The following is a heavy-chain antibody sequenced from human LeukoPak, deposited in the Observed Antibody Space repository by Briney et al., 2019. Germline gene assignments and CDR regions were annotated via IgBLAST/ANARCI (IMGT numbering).Heavy chain of an antibody. D-gene: IGHD3-22*01. CDR1: GGSISRYY. V-gene: IGHV4-59*01. CDR3: ARADSSGFKGNWFDP. CDR2: IYYSGST. Sequence: SETLSLTCTVSGGSISRYYWSWIRQPPGKGLEWIGYIYYSGSTNYNPSLKSRVTISVDTSKNQFSLKLSSVTAADTAVYYCARADSSGFKGNWFDPWGQGTLVTISS. J-gene: IGHJ5*02.